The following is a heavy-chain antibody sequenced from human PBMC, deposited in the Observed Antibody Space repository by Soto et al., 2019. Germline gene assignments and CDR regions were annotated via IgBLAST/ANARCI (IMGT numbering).Heavy chain of an antibody. V-gene: IGHV3-11*01. CDR2: IGTRGNTK. CDR3: ARXXXXYYGEY. J-gene: IGHJ1*01. Sequence: QVQLVESGGGLVKPGGSLRLSCATSGFTFSDYYMSWIRQAPGKGLEWVSYIGTRGNTKYYADSVRGRFTISRDNAKNSLYLXXXXXXXXDTAVYYCARXXXXYYGEY. D-gene: IGHD4-17*01. CDR1: GFTFSDYY.